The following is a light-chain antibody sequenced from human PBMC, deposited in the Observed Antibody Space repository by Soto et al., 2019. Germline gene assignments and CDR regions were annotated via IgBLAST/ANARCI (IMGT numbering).Light chain of an antibody. J-gene: IGKJ2*01. Sequence: EIVLTQSPPTLSFSPGERATLSCRASQSVSSYLAWYQQKPGQAPRLLIHDASNRATGIPARFSGSGSGTDFTLTISSLEPEDFAVYYCQERSSWPAYTFGQGTKLEIK. V-gene: IGKV3-11*01. CDR1: QSVSSY. CDR2: DAS. CDR3: QERSSWPAYT.